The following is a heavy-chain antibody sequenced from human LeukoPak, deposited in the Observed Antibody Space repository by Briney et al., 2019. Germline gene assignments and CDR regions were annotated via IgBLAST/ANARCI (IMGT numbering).Heavy chain of an antibody. CDR3: ARADRITMILDY. CDR1: DDSIKSYF. D-gene: IGHD3-22*01. J-gene: IGHJ4*02. CDR2: VFYSGST. Sequence: SETLSLTCTVSDDSIKSYFWTWIRQSPGKGLEWIGYVFYSGSTSYNPSLRSRLTMSVDTSKSQFSLNLNSVTTADTAVYYCARADRITMILDYWGQGTLVTVSS. V-gene: IGHV4-59*01.